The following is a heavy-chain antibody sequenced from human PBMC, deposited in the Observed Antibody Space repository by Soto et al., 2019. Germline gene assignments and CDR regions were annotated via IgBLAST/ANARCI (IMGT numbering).Heavy chain of an antibody. CDR2: IHHSGTT. J-gene: IGHJ4*02. CDR1: GGSVSSGSYY. V-gene: IGHV4-61*01. Sequence: SETLSLTCTVSGGSVSSGSYYWSWIRQPPGQGLEWIGYIHHSGTTNYNPSLKSRVTISVDTSKNQFSLKLSSVTAADTAMFYCARGGGYCSGTSCYTYFFDYWGQGTLVTVSS. CDR3: ARGGGYCSGTSCYTYFFDY. D-gene: IGHD2-2*01.